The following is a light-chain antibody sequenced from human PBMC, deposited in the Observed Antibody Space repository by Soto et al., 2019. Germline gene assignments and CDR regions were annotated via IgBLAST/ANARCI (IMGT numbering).Light chain of an antibody. CDR3: QQYGSSSYT. Sequence: EIVLTQSPGTLSLSPGERATLSCRASQSVSSSYLAWYQQKPGPAPRLLIYGASSRATGIPDRFSGSGSGTDFTLTISRLEPEDFALYYCQQYGSSSYTFGQGTKLEIK. CDR1: QSVSSSY. CDR2: GAS. J-gene: IGKJ2*01. V-gene: IGKV3-20*01.